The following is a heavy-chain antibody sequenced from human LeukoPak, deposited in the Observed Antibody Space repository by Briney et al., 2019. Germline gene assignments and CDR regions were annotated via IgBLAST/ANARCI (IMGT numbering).Heavy chain of an antibody. CDR1: GFTVSSNY. Sequence: GGSLRLSCAASGFTVSSNYMSWVRQAPGKGLEWVSVIYSGGSTYYADSVKGRFTISRDNSKNTLYLQMNSLRDEDTAVYYCARVTCSGGSCYSGHYYYGMDVWGQGTTVTVSS. J-gene: IGHJ6*02. CDR3: ARVTCSGGSCYSGHYYYGMDV. D-gene: IGHD2-15*01. CDR2: IYSGGST. V-gene: IGHV3-66*01.